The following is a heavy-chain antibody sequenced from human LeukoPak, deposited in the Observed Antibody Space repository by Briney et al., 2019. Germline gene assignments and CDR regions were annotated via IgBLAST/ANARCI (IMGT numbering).Heavy chain of an antibody. V-gene: IGHV3-9*01. CDR2: ISWNSGSI. CDR1: GFTFDDYA. CDR3: AKGRNPGYSSGWYDC. Sequence: PGRSLRLSCAASGFTFDDYAMHWVRQAPGKGLEWVSGISWNSGSIGYADSVKGRFTISRDNAKNSLYLQMNSLRAEDTALYYCAKGRNPGYSSGWYDCWGQGTLVTVSS. J-gene: IGHJ4*02. D-gene: IGHD6-19*01.